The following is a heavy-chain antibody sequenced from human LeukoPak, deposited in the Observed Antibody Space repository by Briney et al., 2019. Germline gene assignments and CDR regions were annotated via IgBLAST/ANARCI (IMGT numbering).Heavy chain of an antibody. V-gene: IGHV3-33*06. CDR1: GFTFSSYG. CDR3: PNAQYYDSSGYYPAGY. CDR2: IWYDGSNK. D-gene: IGHD3-22*01. Sequence: PGRSLRLSCAASGFTFSSYGMHWVRQAPGKGLEWVAVIWYDGSNKYYADSVKGRFTISRDHSKNTLYLQMNSLRAEDTAVYDCPNAQYYDSSGYYPAGYWGQGTLVTVSS. J-gene: IGHJ4*02.